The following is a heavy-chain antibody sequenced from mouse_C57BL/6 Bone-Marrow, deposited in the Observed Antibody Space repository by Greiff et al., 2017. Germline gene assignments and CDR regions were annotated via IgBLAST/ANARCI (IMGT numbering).Heavy chain of an antibody. J-gene: IGHJ3*01. CDR2: SNPSNGGT. V-gene: IGHV1-53*01. D-gene: IGHD1-1*01. Sequence: QVQLQQPGPELVKPGPSVKLSCKASGYTFTSDWMHWVKQRPGQGLEWIGNSNPSNGGTNYNEKFKSKATLTVDKSSSTAYMQLSSLTSEDSAVYYCARLDGSSKSWFGDWGQGTLVTVSA. CDR3: ARLDGSSKSWFGD. CDR1: GYTFTSDW.